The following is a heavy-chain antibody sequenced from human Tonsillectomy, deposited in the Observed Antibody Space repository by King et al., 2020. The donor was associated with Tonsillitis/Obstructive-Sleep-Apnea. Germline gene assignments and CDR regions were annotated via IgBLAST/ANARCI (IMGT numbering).Heavy chain of an antibody. D-gene: IGHD2-2*01. CDR2: IYYSGST. J-gene: IGHJ4*02. Sequence: QLQESGPGMVKPSENLSLTCTVSGGSISSSSYYWGWIRQPPGKGLEWIGSIYYSGSTYYNPSLKSRVTISVNTSKNQFSLKLSSVTAADTAVYYCARRDCSSTSCYFDNWGQGTLVTVSS. CDR3: ARRDCSSTSCYFDN. CDR1: GGSISSSSYY. V-gene: IGHV4-39*01.